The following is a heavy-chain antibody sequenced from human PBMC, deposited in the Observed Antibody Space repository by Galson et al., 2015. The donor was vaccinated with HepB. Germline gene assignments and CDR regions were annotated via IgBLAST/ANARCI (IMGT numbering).Heavy chain of an antibody. CDR3: ATVPLSYSSTYYFDY. V-gene: IGHV3-66*01. CDR1: GFTVSSNY. D-gene: IGHD6-19*01. J-gene: IGHJ4*02. CDR2: IYSGGST. Sequence: SLRLSCAASGFTVSSNYMSWARQAPGKGLEWVSVIYSGGSTYYADSVKGRFTISRDNSKNTLHLQMNSLRAEDTAVYYCATVPLSYSSTYYFDYWGPGTLVTVS.